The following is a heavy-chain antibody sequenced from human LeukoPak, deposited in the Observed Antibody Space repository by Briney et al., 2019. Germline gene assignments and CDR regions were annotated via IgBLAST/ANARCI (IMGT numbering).Heavy chain of an antibody. CDR1: GFTFSSYA. CDR3: ARDYRGKDV. D-gene: IGHD3-10*01. V-gene: IGHV3-30-3*01. J-gene: IGHJ6*02. Sequence: GGSLRLSCAASGFTFSSYAMHWVRQAPGKGLEWVAVISYDGSNKYYADSVKGRFTISRDNSKNTLYLQMDSLRVEDTAVYYCARDYRGKDVWGRGTTVTVSS. CDR2: ISYDGSNK.